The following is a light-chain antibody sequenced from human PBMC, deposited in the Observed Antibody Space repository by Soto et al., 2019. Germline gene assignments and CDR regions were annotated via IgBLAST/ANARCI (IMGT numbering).Light chain of an antibody. CDR2: GAC. V-gene: IGKV3-20*01. J-gene: IGKJ4*01. Sequence: EIVLTQSPGTLSLSPGERATLSSRASQSVSSSYLAWYQQKPGQAPRLLIYGACSRATGIPDRFSGSGSGTDFTLTISRLEPEDFTVYYCQQYGSSPLTFGGGTKVEIK. CDR3: QQYGSSPLT. CDR1: QSVSSSY.